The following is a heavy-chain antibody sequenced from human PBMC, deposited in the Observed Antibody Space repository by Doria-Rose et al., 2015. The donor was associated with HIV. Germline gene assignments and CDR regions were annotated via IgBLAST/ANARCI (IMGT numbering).Heavy chain of an antibody. J-gene: IGHJ4*02. Sequence: LEWLGFIRSKAYGGTTEYAASLKDRFTISRDDSNTIAYLHMNSLKTEDTAVYFCTKSYNNFWSGSYYDYWGPGTLVTVSS. D-gene: IGHD3-3*01. CDR3: TKSYNNFWSGSYYDY. CDR2: IRSKAYGGTT. V-gene: IGHV3-49*02.